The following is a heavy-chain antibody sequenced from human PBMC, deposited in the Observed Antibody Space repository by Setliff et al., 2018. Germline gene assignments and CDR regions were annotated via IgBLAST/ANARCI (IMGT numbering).Heavy chain of an antibody. V-gene: IGHV4-39*07. CDR1: GGSISSSSYY. Sequence: SETLSLTCTVSGGSISSSSYYWGWIRQPPGKGLEWIGSIHYSGSTYYNPSLKSRVTISVDTSKNQFSLKLSSVTAADTAVYYCARKKTVYWYYGMDVWGQGTTVT. J-gene: IGHJ6*02. D-gene: IGHD2-15*01. CDR3: ARKKTVYWYYGMDV. CDR2: IHYSGST.